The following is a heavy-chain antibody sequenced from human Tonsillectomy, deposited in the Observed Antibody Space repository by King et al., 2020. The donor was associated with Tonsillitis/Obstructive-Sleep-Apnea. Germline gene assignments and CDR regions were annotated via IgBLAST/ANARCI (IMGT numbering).Heavy chain of an antibody. CDR3: ARGEGLGALSFGHGLDV. CDR2: IVPMYSSS. D-gene: IGHD3-16*02. V-gene: IGHV1-69*06. J-gene: IGHJ6*02. CDR1: GGTFSSHS. Sequence: VQLVESGTEVKKPGSSVKVSCKFSGGTFSSHSLSWVRQAPGQGLEWTGGIVPMYSSSDYARQFQGRVTITADKSTSTGYMELRGLRSEDTAIYYCARGEGLGALSFGHGLDVWGQGTTVTVSS.